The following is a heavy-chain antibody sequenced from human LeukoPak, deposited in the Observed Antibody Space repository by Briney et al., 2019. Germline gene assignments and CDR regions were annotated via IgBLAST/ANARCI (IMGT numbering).Heavy chain of an antibody. D-gene: IGHD3-10*02. CDR2: ISSSSSYI. J-gene: IGHJ5*02. Sequence: KPGGSLRLSCAASGFTFSSYSMNWVRQAPGKGLEWVSSISSSSSYIYYADSVKGRFTISRDNAKISLFLQMNSLTAEDTAVYYCARDAGYYVHDLWGQGTLVTVSS. V-gene: IGHV3-21*01. CDR3: ARDAGYYVHDL. CDR1: GFTFSSYS.